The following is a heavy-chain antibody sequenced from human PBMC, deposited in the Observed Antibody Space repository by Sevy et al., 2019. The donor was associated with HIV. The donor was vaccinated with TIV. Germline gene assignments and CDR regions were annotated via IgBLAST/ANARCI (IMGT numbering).Heavy chain of an antibody. D-gene: IGHD1-7*01. V-gene: IGHV3-21*01. CDR2: ISSSSSYR. CDR3: AREELELRLN. Sequence: GGSLRLSCAASGFTFSSYSMNWVRQAPGKGLEWVSSISSSSSYRYYADSVKGRFTISRDNAKNTLYLQMNSLRAEDTAVYYCAREELELRLNWGQGTLVTVSS. CDR1: GFTFSSYS. J-gene: IGHJ4*02.